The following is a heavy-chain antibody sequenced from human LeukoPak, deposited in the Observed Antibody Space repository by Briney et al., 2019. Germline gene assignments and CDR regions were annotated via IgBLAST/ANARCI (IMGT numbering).Heavy chain of an antibody. Sequence: GGSLRLSCAASGFTFSSYSMNWVRQAPGKGLEWVSYISSSSSTIYYADSVKGRFTISRDNAKNSLYLQMNSLRAEDTAVYYCARGAMVRGANWFDPWGQGTLVTVSS. D-gene: IGHD3-10*01. V-gene: IGHV3-48*01. CDR3: ARGAMVRGANWFDP. J-gene: IGHJ5*02. CDR2: ISSSSSTI. CDR1: GFTFSSYS.